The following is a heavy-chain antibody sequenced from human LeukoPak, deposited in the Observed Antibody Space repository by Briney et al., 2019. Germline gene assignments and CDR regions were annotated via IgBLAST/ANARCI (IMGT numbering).Heavy chain of an antibody. CDR2: INPNSKAT. CDR1: GYTFTGYY. D-gene: IGHD6-19*01. J-gene: IGHJ5*02. V-gene: IGHV1-2*02. CDR3: GRARGFIAVEENWFGP. Sequence: ASVKVSCKASGYTFTGYYMHWERQAPGQGLERVGWINPNSKATNYAQKFHGRVTMTRTTSISTAYKELNRLITNYNAQYYCGRARGFIAVEENWFGPWDQGTLVTVSS.